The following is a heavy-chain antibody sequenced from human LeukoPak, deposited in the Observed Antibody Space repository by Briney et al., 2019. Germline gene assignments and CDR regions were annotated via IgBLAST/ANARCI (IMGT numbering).Heavy chain of an antibody. D-gene: IGHD3-10*01. CDR3: AKGLWFGETYYFDY. V-gene: IGHV3-9*03. Sequence: GGSLRLSCAASGFTFDDYAMRWVRQAPGKGLEWVSGISWNSGSIGYADSVKGRFTISRDNAKNSLYLQMNSLRAEDMALYYCAKGLWFGETYYFDYWGQGTLVTVSS. CDR2: ISWNSGSI. J-gene: IGHJ4*02. CDR1: GFTFDDYA.